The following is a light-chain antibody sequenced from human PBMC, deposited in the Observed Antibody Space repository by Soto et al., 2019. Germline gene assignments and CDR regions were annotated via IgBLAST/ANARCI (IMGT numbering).Light chain of an antibody. CDR1: QSIGRN. J-gene: IGKJ2*01. CDR3: QHYYSGLPYT. V-gene: IGKV3D-15*01. Sequence: EIVMTQSPATLSVSPGDRASLSCRASQSIGRNLAWYQQKPGQSPRLLIYDASIRATGIPVRFSGTGSGTEFTLTISSLLSEDLAVYFCQHYYSGLPYTFGQGTKL. CDR2: DAS.